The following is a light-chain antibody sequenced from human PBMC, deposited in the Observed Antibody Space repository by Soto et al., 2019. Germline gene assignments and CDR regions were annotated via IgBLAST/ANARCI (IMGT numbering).Light chain of an antibody. Sequence: QSVLTQPPSVSGAPGQRVTISCTGSNSNIGAPYDVHWYQQVPGTAPKLLIYGNNNRPSGVPDRFSGSKSGTSASLAITGLQAEDEADYYCQSYDGSLTGVVFGGGTKLTVL. V-gene: IGLV1-40*01. CDR3: QSYDGSLTGVV. J-gene: IGLJ2*01. CDR1: NSNIGAPYD. CDR2: GNN.